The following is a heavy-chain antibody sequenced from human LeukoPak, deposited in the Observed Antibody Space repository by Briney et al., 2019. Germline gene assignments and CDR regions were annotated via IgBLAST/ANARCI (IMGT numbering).Heavy chain of an antibody. J-gene: IGHJ4*02. D-gene: IGHD3-22*01. CDR3: ARDCSTYYYDSSGYYYDY. V-gene: IGHV3-48*04. CDR1: GFTFSSYV. Sequence: GGSLRLSCAASGFTFSSYVMSWVRQAPGKGLEWVSYISSSGSTIYYADSVKGRFTISRDNAKNSLYLQMNSLRAEDTAVYYCARDCSTYYYDSSGYYYDYWGQGTLVTVSS. CDR2: ISSSGSTI.